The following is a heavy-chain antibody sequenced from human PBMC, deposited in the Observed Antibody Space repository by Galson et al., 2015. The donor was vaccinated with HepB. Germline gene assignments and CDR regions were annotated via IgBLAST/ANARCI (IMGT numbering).Heavy chain of an antibody. D-gene: IGHD3-10*01. V-gene: IGHV3-21*01. CDR2: ISSSSSYI. CDR1: GFTLSSYS. Sequence: SLRLSCAASGFTLSSYSMNWVRQAPGKGLEWVSSISSSSSYIYYADSVKGRFTISRDNSKNSLYLQMNSLRAEDTAVYYCAKGFLWFGESAVGLFDYWGQGTLVTVSS. CDR3: AKGFLWFGESAVGLFDY. J-gene: IGHJ4*02.